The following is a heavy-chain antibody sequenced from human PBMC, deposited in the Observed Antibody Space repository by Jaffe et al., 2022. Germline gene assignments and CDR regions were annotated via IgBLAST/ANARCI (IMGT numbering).Heavy chain of an antibody. Sequence: QVQLQESGPGLVKPSQTLSLTCTVSGGSISSGSYYWSWIRQPAGKGLEWIGRIYTSGSTNYNPSLKSRVTISVDTSKNQFSLKLSSVTAADTAVYYCARKGVGGYSYGPEDYWGQGTLVTVSS. CDR2: IYTSGST. CDR3: ARKGVGGYSYGPEDY. J-gene: IGHJ4*02. CDR1: GGSISSGSYY. V-gene: IGHV4-61*02. D-gene: IGHD5-18*01.